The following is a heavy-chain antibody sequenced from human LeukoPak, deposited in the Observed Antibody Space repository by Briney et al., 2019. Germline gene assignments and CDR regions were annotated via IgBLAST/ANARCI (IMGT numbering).Heavy chain of an antibody. Sequence: PGGSLRLSCAASGFTFSNYVMSWVRQAPGKGLEWVAVISYDGSNKYYADSVKGRFTISRDNSKNTLYLQMNSLRAEDTAVYYCAKPTHYCSGGSCQIPLFDYWGQGTLVTVSS. D-gene: IGHD2-15*01. CDR3: AKPTHYCSGGSCQIPLFDY. J-gene: IGHJ4*02. V-gene: IGHV3-30*18. CDR1: GFTFSNYV. CDR2: ISYDGSNK.